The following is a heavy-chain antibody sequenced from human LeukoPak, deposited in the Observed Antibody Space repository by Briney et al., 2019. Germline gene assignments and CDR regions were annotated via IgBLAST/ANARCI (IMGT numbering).Heavy chain of an antibody. V-gene: IGHV1-18*04. CDR2: ISAYNGNT. J-gene: IGHJ4*02. CDR3: AREKNYDILTGYYSATDY. D-gene: IGHD3-9*01. Sequence: ASVKVSCKASGYTFTGYYMHWVRQAPGQGLEWMGWISAYNGNTNYAQKLQGRVTMTTDTSTSTAYMELRSLRSDDTAVYYCAREKNYDILTGYYSATDYWGQGTLVTVSS. CDR1: GYTFTGYY.